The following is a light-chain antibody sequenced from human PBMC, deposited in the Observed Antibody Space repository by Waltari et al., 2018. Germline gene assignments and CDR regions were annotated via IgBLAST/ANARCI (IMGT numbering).Light chain of an antibody. J-gene: IGLJ1*01. Sequence: QSALTQPRSVPGSPGQSVTIPCTGTNRDVGCYLYVSWYQRRPGQAPKVLIYDVTYRASGVPNRFSGSKSGNTASLTISGLRPDDEADYFCCSYADGNTYLFGSGTYVTVL. CDR2: DVT. CDR1: NRDVGCYLY. V-gene: IGLV2-11*01. CDR3: CSYADGNTYL.